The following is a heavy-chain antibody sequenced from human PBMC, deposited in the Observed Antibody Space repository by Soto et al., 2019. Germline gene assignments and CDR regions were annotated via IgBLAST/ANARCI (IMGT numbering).Heavy chain of an antibody. Sequence: GGSLRLSCAASGFTFSSYAMSWVRQAPGKGLEWVSAISGSGGSTYYADSVKGRFTISRDNSKNTLYLQMNSLRAEDTAVYYCATNTVTTAYYYYYMDVWGKGTTVTVSS. CDR2: ISGSGGST. V-gene: IGHV3-23*01. CDR3: ATNTVTTAYYYYYMDV. CDR1: GFTFSSYA. J-gene: IGHJ6*03. D-gene: IGHD4-4*01.